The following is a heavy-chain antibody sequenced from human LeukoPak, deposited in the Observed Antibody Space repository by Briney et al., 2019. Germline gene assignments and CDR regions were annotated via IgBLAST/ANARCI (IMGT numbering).Heavy chain of an antibody. CDR3: AKLQGDVSRFLEWSSDAFDI. V-gene: IGHV3-33*06. CDR2: IWYDGSNK. Sequence: PGGSLRLSCAASGFTFSSYGMHWVRQAPGKGLEWVAVIWYDGSNKYYADSVKGRFTISRDNSKNTLYLQMNSLRAEDTAVYYCAKLQGDVSRFLEWSSDAFDIWGQGTMVTVSS. D-gene: IGHD3-3*01. J-gene: IGHJ3*02. CDR1: GFTFSSYG.